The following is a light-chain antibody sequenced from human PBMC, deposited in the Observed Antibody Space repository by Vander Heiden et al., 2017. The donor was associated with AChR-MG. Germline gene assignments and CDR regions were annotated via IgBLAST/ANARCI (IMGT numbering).Light chain of an antibody. Sequence: QSVLTQPPSVSGAPGQRVTISCPGDSSNIGAGFDVHWYQQVPGTAPKVLIYGDNQRPSGVPDRFSGSNSGTSASLAITGLQADDEADYYCQSYDSSLARIFGTGTKVTVL. CDR1: SSNIGAGFD. J-gene: IGLJ1*01. CDR3: QSYDSSLARI. V-gene: IGLV1-40*01. CDR2: GDN.